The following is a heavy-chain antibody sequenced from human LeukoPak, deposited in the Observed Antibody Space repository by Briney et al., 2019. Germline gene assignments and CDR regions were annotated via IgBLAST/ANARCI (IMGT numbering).Heavy chain of an antibody. J-gene: IGHJ4*02. D-gene: IGHD2-2*01. CDR3: ARGQFPLYRTTTSCYEFDY. Sequence: ASVKVSCKASGYTFTSYDINWVRQATGQGLEWMGWMNPNSGNTGYAQNFQGRVTMTRNTSISTAFLELSSLRSDDTAVYYCARGQFPLYRTTTSCYEFDYWGQGTLVTVSS. V-gene: IGHV1-8*01. CDR2: MNPNSGNT. CDR1: GYTFTSYD.